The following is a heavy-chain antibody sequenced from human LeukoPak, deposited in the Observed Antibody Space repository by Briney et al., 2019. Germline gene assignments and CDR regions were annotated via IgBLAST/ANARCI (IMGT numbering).Heavy chain of an antibody. CDR3: AKVETSGGANCYALDY. Sequence: GGSLRLSCAASGFTFSNYWMTWVRQAPDKGLEWVSAISGSDGSTYYADSVKGRFTISRDDSQNTLYLQMNSLSAEDTAVYYCAKVETSGGANCYALDYWGQGTLVTVSS. J-gene: IGHJ4*02. CDR1: GFTFSNYW. CDR2: ISGSDGST. V-gene: IGHV3-23*01. D-gene: IGHD2-2*01.